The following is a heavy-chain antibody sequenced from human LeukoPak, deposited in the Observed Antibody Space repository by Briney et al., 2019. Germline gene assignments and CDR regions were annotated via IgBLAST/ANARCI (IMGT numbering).Heavy chain of an antibody. CDR2: IYYSGST. V-gene: IGHV4-39*01. J-gene: IGHJ5*02. Sequence: ASETLSLTCTVSGGSIGSSSYYWGWIRQPPGKGLEWIGSIYYSGSTYYNPSLKSRVTTSVDTSKNQFSLKLSSVTAADTAVYYCARVSYDFWSGSHWFDPWGQGTLVTVSS. CDR1: GGSIGSSSYY. CDR3: ARVSYDFWSGSHWFDP. D-gene: IGHD3-3*01.